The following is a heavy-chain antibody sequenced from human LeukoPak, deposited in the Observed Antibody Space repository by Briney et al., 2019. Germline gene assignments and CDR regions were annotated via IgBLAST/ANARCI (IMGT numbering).Heavy chain of an antibody. Sequence: PGGSLRLSCAAPGXTFRSYDVHWVRQAPGKGLQWMAVISYDGSNKYHTDSVKGRFTISRDNSKNTLYLQMNSLRAEDTAVYYCAKDSEIAAAGSYWYFDLWGRGTLVTVSS. V-gene: IGHV3-30*18. CDR3: AKDSEIAAAGSYWYFDL. J-gene: IGHJ2*01. CDR1: GXTFRSYD. CDR2: ISYDGSNK. D-gene: IGHD6-13*01.